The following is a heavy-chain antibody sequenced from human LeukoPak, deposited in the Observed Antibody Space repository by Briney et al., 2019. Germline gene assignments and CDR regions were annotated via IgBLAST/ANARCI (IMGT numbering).Heavy chain of an antibody. CDR3: ARSIFGGVNPYYYYYMDG. CDR1: GGFFSGYY. V-gene: IGHV4-34*01. J-gene: IGHJ6*03. Sequence: PSETLSLTCAVYGGFFSGYYWSWIRQPPGKGLEWIGEINHSGSTNYNPSLKSRVTISVDTSKNQFSLKLSSVTAADTAVYYCARSIFGGVNPYYYYYMDGWGKGTTVNVSS. CDR2: INHSGST. D-gene: IGHD3-3*01.